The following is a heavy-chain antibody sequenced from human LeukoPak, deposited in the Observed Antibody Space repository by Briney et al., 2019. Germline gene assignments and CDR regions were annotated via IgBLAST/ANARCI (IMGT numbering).Heavy chain of an antibody. Sequence: GGSLRLSCAASGFTLSSSPMTWVRQAPGKGLEWVSAITGSGASTYYADSVRGRFTISRDSSKNTLYLQMGSLRAEDTAVYYCAKTRYIPSSGDYFDYWGQGTLVSVSS. V-gene: IGHV3-23*01. CDR2: ITGSGAST. CDR1: GFTLSSSP. CDR3: AKTRYIPSSGDYFDY. J-gene: IGHJ4*02. D-gene: IGHD6-6*01.